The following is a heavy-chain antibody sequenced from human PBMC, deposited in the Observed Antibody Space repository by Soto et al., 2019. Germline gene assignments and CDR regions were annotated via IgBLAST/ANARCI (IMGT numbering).Heavy chain of an antibody. CDR1: GYTFTGYY. J-gene: IGHJ3*02. D-gene: IGHD1-20*01. Sequence: GXSVEVSCRASGYTFTGYYMHWVRQAPGQGLEWMGWINPNSGGTNYAQKFQGWVTMTRDTSISTAYMELSRLRSDDTAVYYCARVVTGTDDAFDIWGQGTMVTV. CDR2: INPNSGGT. CDR3: ARVVTGTDDAFDI. V-gene: IGHV1-2*04.